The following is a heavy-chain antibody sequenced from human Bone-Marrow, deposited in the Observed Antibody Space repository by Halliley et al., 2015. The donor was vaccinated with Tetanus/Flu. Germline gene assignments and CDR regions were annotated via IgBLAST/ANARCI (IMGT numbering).Heavy chain of an antibody. CDR1: GFTFDDYA. CDR3: AKDDLDY. Sequence: SLRLSCAASGFTFDDYAMHWVRQAPGKGLEWVSGISWNSSSIGYVDSVKGRFTISRDNAKNSLYLQMDSLRPEDTASYYCAKDDLDYWGQGALVTVSS. CDR2: ISWNSSSI. J-gene: IGHJ4*02. V-gene: IGHV3-9*01.